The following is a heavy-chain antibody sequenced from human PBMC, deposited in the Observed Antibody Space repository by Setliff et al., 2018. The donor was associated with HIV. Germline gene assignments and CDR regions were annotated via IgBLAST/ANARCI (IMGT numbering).Heavy chain of an antibody. CDR1: GGSFSGY. CDR2: IHHGGST. J-gene: IGHJ6*04. V-gene: IGHV4-34*01. Sequence: SETLSLTCAVYGGSFSGYWSWIRQAPGKGLEWIGEIHHGGSTKYNSSLKSRVTISVDTSKNQFSLNLSSVTAADTAVYYCARDVGEQLDVWGKGTTVTVSS. CDR3: ARDVGEQLDV.